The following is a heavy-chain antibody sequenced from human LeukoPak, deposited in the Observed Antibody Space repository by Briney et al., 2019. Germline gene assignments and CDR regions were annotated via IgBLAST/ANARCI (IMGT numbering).Heavy chain of an antibody. D-gene: IGHD2-2*01. J-gene: IGHJ5*02. CDR2: IYYSGST. Sequence: SETLSLTCTVSGGSISSGGYYWSWIRQHPGKGLEWIGYIYYSGSTYYNPSLKSRVTISVDTSKNQFSLKLSSVTAADTAVYYCAREIHCSSTSCLLAHNWFDPWGQGTLVTVSS. CDR3: AREIHCSSTSCLLAHNWFDP. V-gene: IGHV4-31*03. CDR1: GGSISSGGYY.